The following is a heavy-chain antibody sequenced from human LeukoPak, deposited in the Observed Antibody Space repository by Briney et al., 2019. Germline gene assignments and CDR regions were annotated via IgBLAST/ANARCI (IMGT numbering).Heavy chain of an antibody. Sequence: ASVKVSCKASGYTFTSYYMHWVRQAPGQGLEWVGIINPSGGSTSYAQKFQGRVTMTRDTSTSTVYMELSSLRSEDTAVYYCARGSPGLYCGGDCYLSLYYYYGMDVWGQGTTVTVSS. CDR3: ARGSPGLYCGGDCYLSLYYYYGMDV. D-gene: IGHD2-21*02. J-gene: IGHJ6*02. CDR2: INPSGGST. V-gene: IGHV1-46*01. CDR1: GYTFTSYY.